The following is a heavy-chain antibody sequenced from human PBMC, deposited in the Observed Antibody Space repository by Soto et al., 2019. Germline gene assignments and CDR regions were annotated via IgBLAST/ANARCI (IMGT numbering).Heavy chain of an antibody. D-gene: IGHD1-26*01. CDR3: TRVVVGRSRDFDC. J-gene: IGHJ4*02. CDR1: EFSLRNYW. Sequence: EVQLVESGGGLVQPGGSLRLSCEASEFSLRNYWMHWVRQAPGKGLEWVSRISNDGTTTNYAYYVKGRFTISRDNAKNTLYLQMHNLRADDTAVYYCTRVVVGRSRDFDCWGQGTLVTVSS. V-gene: IGHV3-74*01. CDR2: ISNDGTTT.